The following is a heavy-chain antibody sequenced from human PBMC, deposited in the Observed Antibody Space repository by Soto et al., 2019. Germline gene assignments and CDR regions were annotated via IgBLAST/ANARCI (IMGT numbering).Heavy chain of an antibody. J-gene: IGHJ5*02. Sequence: QVQLVQSGAEVKKPGSSVKVSCKASGGTFSSYTISWVRQAPGQGLEWMGRIIPILGIANYAQKFQGRVTITADKSTSTAYMELSSLRSEDTAVYYCARDRVGIAVAGPRQRSWFDPWGQGTLVTVSS. CDR2: IIPILGIA. V-gene: IGHV1-69*08. D-gene: IGHD6-19*01. CDR3: ARDRVGIAVAGPRQRSWFDP. CDR1: GGTFSSYT.